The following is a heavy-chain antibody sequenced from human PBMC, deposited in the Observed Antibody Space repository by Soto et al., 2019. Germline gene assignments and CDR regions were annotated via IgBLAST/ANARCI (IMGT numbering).Heavy chain of an antibody. CDR3: ARRGDYNNFDY. D-gene: IGHD4-4*01. CDR2: IIPIFDTT. CDR1: GGTFNNYG. J-gene: IGHJ4*02. Sequence: QVQLMQSGAEVKKPGSSVKVSCKASGGTFNNYGISWVRQAPGRGLEWMGLIIPIFDTTNYAQNFQGRLTITADESTSTTYMELRGLKSEDTAVYYCARRGDYNNFDYWCQGTLVTVSS. V-gene: IGHV1-69*12.